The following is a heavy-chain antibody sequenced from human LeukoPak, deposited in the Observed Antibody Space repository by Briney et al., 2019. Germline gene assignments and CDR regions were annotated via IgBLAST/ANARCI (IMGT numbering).Heavy chain of an antibody. Sequence: QPGGSLRHSCAASGFTVSSSYMTWARQAPGKGLEWVSVIYSGGSTYYADSVKGRFTISRDNAKNSLYLQLNSLRDEDTAVYYCVREWFGELSWGQGTLVTVSS. J-gene: IGHJ5*02. D-gene: IGHD3-10*01. CDR3: VREWFGELS. CDR2: IYSGGST. CDR1: GFTVSSSY. V-gene: IGHV3-53*01.